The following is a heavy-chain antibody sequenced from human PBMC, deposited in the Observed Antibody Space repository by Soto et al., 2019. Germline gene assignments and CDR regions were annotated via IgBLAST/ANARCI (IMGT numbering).Heavy chain of an antibody. CDR2: ISGYNDDT. D-gene: IGHD2-8*01. Sequence: QGQLVQSGPEAKKPGASVKVSCKASGYTFSRYGISWVRQAPGQGLEWMGRISGYNDDTKYAQKVQGRVTMTIDTSTYTAYMELRSLTSADTAIYYCAKNGQPPYYYYGMDVWGQGTTVTVSS. J-gene: IGHJ6*02. CDR1: GYTFSRYG. V-gene: IGHV1-18*01. CDR3: AKNGQPPYYYYGMDV.